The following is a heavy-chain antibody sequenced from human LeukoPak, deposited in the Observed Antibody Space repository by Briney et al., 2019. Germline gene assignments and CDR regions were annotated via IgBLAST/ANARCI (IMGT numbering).Heavy chain of an antibody. J-gene: IGHJ3*02. CDR3: ARAFWYCSSTSCYTFDI. Sequence: ASVKVSCKASGYTFTGYYMHWVRQAPGQGLEWMGWINPNSGGTNYAQKFRGRVTMTRDTSISTAYMELSRLRSDDTAVYYCARAFWYCSSTSCYTFDIWGQGTMVTVSS. CDR2: INPNSGGT. D-gene: IGHD2-2*01. CDR1: GYTFTGYY. V-gene: IGHV1-2*02.